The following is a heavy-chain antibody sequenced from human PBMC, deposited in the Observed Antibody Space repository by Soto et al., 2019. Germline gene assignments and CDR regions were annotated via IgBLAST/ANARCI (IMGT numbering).Heavy chain of an antibody. CDR2: ISYDGSNK. V-gene: IGHV3-30-3*01. CDR3: ARDRSRAVVVTGGICY. CDR1: GFTFSSYA. Sequence: GESLKISCAASGFTFSSYAMHWVRQAPGKGLEWVAVISYDGSNKYYADSVKGRFTISRDNSKNTLYLQMNSLRAEDTAVYYCARDRSRAVVVTGGICYWGQGTLVTVSS. D-gene: IGHD2-21*02. J-gene: IGHJ4*02.